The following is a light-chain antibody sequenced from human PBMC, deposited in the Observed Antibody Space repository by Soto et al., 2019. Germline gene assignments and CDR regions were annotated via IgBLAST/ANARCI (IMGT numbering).Light chain of an antibody. CDR2: DVS. Sequence: QSALTQPASVSGSPEQSITISCTGTSSDVGASNFVSWFQHHPGKAPKVIVYDVSNRPSGVSNRFSGSKSGSTASLTISGLQAEDEADYYCNSYTSSSTGVFGGGTKLTVL. CDR1: SSDVGASNF. CDR3: NSYTSSSTGV. J-gene: IGLJ3*02. V-gene: IGLV2-14*03.